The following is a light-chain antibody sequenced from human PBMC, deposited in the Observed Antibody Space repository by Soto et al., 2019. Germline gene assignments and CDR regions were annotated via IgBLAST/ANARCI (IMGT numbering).Light chain of an antibody. CDR3: CSYAGSRDV. CDR2: DVS. J-gene: IGLJ1*01. V-gene: IGLV2-11*01. Sequence: QSALTQPRSVSGSPGQSVTISCTGTSSDVGGYNYVSWYQQHPGKAPKLMIYDVSKRPSGVPDRFSGSTSGNTASLTISGRQAEDEADYYCCSYAGSRDVFGTGTKLTVL. CDR1: SSDVGGYNY.